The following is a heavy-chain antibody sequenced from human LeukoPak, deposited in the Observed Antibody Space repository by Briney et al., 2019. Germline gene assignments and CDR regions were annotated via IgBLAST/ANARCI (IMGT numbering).Heavy chain of an antibody. CDR1: GFTFSSYA. CDR3: AKGGEPYYYYYYMDV. CDR2: ISYDGSNK. V-gene: IGHV3-30-3*01. Sequence: ALRLSCAASGFTFSSYAMHWVRQAPGKGLEWVAVISYDGSNKYYADSVKGRFTISRDNSKNTLYLQMNSLRAEDTAVYYCAKGGEPYYYYYYMDVWGKGTTVTVSS. J-gene: IGHJ6*03. D-gene: IGHD1-14*01.